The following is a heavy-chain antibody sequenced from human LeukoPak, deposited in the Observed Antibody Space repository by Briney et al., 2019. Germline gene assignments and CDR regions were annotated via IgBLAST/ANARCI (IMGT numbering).Heavy chain of an antibody. CDR1: GFTFSSYS. J-gene: IGHJ3*02. CDR3: ASLGLVPAAIDDDDAFDI. Sequence: GGSLRLSCAASGFTFSSYSMNWVRQAPGKGLEWVSYISSSSSTIYYADSVKGRFTISRDNAKNSLYLQMSSLRAEDTAVYYCASLGLVPAAIDDDDAFDIWGQGTMVTVSS. V-gene: IGHV3-48*04. CDR2: ISSSSSTI. D-gene: IGHD2-2*01.